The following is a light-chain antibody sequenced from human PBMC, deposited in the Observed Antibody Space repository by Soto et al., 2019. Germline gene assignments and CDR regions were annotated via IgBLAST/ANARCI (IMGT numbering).Light chain of an antibody. CDR2: AAS. J-gene: IGKJ1*01. CDR1: QSVSSSY. V-gene: IGKV3-20*01. Sequence: EIVLTQSPGTLSLSPGERAALSCRASQSVSSSYLAWYQQKPGQAPRLLIYAASSRATGIPDRFSGSGSGTDFTLTIIRLEPEDFAVYYCQQYDSSPPWTFGQGNKVEIK. CDR3: QQYDSSPPWT.